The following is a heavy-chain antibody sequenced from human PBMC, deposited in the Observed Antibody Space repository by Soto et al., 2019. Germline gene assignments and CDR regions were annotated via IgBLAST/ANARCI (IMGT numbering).Heavy chain of an antibody. CDR3: VRHYYDSSGYYVNNWFDP. V-gene: IGHV4-39*01. J-gene: IGHJ5*02. Sequence: SETLSLTCTVSGGSISSTTYYWGWIRQPPGKRLEWIGSIYYSGCTYYNASFESRVTISADTSKNQFSLRLSSVTAADTALYYCVRHYYDSSGYYVNNWFDPWGQGTLVTVSS. CDR1: GGSISSTTYY. CDR2: IYYSGCT. D-gene: IGHD3-22*01.